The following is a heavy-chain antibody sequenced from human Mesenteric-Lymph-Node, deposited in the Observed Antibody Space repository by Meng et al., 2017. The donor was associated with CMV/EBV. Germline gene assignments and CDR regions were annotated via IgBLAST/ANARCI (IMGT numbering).Heavy chain of an antibody. J-gene: IGHJ4*02. CDR2: INHSGST. CDR1: GVSFSGYY. V-gene: IGHV4-34*01. D-gene: IGHD4-23*01. Sequence: QMERQQWGAVLLRPSATLSLTCAVYGVSFSGYYWSWIRQPPGKGLEWIGEINHSGSTNYNPSLKSRVTISVDTSKNQFSLKLSSVTAADTAVYYCARHQRWLKSEGGFNYWGQGTLVTVSS. CDR3: ARHQRWLKSEGGFNY.